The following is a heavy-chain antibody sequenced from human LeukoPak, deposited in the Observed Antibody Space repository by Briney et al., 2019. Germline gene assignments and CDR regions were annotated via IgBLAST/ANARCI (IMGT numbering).Heavy chain of an antibody. CDR2: IIPILGTA. Sequence: ASVKVSCKASGGTFSSYAISWVRQAPGQGLEWMGGIIPILGTANYAQKFQGRVTITADESTSTAYMELSSLRSEDTAVYYCARDPQDYYDSSGYYPSDYWGQGTLVTVSS. CDR1: GGTFSSYA. CDR3: ARDPQDYYDSSGYYPSDY. D-gene: IGHD3-22*01. V-gene: IGHV1-69*13. J-gene: IGHJ4*02.